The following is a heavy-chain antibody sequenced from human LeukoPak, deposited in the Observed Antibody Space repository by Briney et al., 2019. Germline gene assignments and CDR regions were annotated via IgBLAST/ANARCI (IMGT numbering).Heavy chain of an antibody. J-gene: IGHJ6*03. CDR2: ISGSGGST. CDR3: AKGDKDGSGSYYGDYYYYIDV. Sequence: GGSLRLSCAASGFTFNNHAMSWVRQAPGKGLEWVSGISGSGGSTNYADSVKGRFTISRDNSKNTLYLQMNSLRAEDTAVYYCAKGDKDGSGSYYGDYYYYIDVWGKGTTVTVSS. CDR1: GFTFNNHA. V-gene: IGHV3-23*01. D-gene: IGHD3-10*01.